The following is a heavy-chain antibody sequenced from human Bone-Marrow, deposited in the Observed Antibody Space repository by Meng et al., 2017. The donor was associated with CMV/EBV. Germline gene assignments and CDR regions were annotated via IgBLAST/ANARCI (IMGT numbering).Heavy chain of an antibody. CDR1: GFTFSSSW. J-gene: IGHJ4*02. CDR3: VRGDSGNSRGGFDY. D-gene: IGHD4-23*01. CDR2: IKCDGSEK. V-gene: IGHV3-52*01. Sequence: ASGFTFSSSWMHWVCQAPEKGLEWVADIKCDGSEKYYVDSVKGRLTISRDNAKNSLYLQVNSLRAEDMTVYYCVRGDSGNSRGGFDYWGQGTLVTVSS.